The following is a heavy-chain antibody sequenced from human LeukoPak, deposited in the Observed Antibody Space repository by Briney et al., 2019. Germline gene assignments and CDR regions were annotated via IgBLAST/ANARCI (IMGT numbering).Heavy chain of an antibody. CDR2: ISAYNGNT. Sequence: GASVKVSCKASGYTFTSYGISWVRQAPGQGLEWMGWISAYNGNTNYAQKLQGRVTMTTDTSTSTAYMNLRSLGSDDTAVYYCAREDCSGGSCYSLSLTPVFHVFDIWGQGTMVTVSS. D-gene: IGHD2-15*01. CDR3: AREDCSGGSCYSLSLTPVFHVFDI. V-gene: IGHV1-18*01. J-gene: IGHJ3*02. CDR1: GYTFTSYG.